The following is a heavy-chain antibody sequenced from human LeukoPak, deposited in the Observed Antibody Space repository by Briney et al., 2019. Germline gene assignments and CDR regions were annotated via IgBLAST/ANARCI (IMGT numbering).Heavy chain of an antibody. CDR1: GGSFSSGSYY. CDR2: IYTSGST. CDR3: ARGEDVGLGDI. D-gene: IGHD3-16*01. J-gene: IGHJ3*02. V-gene: IGHV4-61*02. Sequence: IPSQTLSLTCTVSGGSFSSGSYYWSWIRQPAGKGLEWIGRIYTSGSTNYNPSLKSRVTISVDTSKNQFSLKLSSVTAADTAVYYCARGEDVGLGDIWGQGTMVTVSS.